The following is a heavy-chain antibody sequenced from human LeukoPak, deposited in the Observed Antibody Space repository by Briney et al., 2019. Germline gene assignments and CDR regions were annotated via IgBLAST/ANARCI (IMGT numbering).Heavy chain of an antibody. CDR2: INPNSGGT. Sequence: ASVKVSCKASGYTFTGYYMHWVRQAPGQGLEWMGWINPNSGGTYYAQKFQGRVTMTRDTSISTAYMELSRLRSDDTAVYYCARGMGATTAFDIWGQGTMVTVSS. CDR3: ARGMGATTAFDI. D-gene: IGHD1-26*01. V-gene: IGHV1-2*02. CDR1: GYTFTGYY. J-gene: IGHJ3*02.